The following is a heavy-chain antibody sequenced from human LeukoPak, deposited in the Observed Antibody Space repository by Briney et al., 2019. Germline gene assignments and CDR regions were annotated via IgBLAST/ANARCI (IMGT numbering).Heavy chain of an antibody. CDR3: ARGRRETGFDY. J-gene: IGHJ4*02. V-gene: IGHV4-31*11. Sequence: SETLSLTCAVYGGSFSGYYWSWIRQHPGKGLEWIGYIYYSGSTYYNPSLKSRVTISVDTSKNQFSLKLSSVTAADTAVYYCARGRRETGFDYWGQGTLVTVSS. CDR2: IYYSGST. CDR1: GGSFSGYY.